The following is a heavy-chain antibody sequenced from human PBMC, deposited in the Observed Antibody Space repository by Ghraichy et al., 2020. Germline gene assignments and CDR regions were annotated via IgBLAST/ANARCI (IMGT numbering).Heavy chain of an antibody. Sequence: GGSLRLSCAASGFLFSSYAMSWVRQAPGKGLEWVSFISGSGGTTFYTDSVRGRFTISRDNSKNIVYLQINSLRAEDTAVYFCAKGRGYTDSSGYRALDVCGQGTTVPVFS. CDR3: AKGRGYTDSSGYRALDV. CDR1: GFLFSSYA. D-gene: IGHD3-22*01. CDR2: ISGSGGTT. V-gene: IGHV3-23*01. J-gene: IGHJ6*02.